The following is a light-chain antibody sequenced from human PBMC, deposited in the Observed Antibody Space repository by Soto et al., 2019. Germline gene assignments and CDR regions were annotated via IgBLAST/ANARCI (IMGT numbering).Light chain of an antibody. CDR1: QSISTW. CDR3: QQYSSYSPQT. CDR2: DAS. Sequence: DIQMTQSPSTLSASVGDRVTITCRASQSISTWLAWYQQKPGKAPKLLIFDASTLESGVPSRFSGSGSGTEFTLTISSLQPDDFATYYCQQYSSYSPQTFGRGTKVEIK. J-gene: IGKJ1*01. V-gene: IGKV1-5*01.